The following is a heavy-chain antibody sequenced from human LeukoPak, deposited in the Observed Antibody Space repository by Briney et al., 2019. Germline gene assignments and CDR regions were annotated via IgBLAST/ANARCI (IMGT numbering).Heavy chain of an antibody. CDR2: ISYIGTT. V-gene: IGHV4-59*01. Sequence: PSETLTVTCTVSGGSISDYYWSWIRQSPGKGLEWIGYISYIGTTYYNPPLMSRLTLSLDTSKNHFSLKVTSVTAADTAVYYCARAPFYGTNSRGAFDLWGEGTIASVSS. D-gene: IGHD2-8*01. CDR3: ARAPFYGTNSRGAFDL. J-gene: IGHJ3*01. CDR1: GGSISDYY.